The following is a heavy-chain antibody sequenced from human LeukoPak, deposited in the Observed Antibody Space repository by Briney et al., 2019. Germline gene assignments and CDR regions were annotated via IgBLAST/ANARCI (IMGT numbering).Heavy chain of an antibody. J-gene: IGHJ4*02. CDR3: AGDAYYCYGSSGSETYFDF. Sequence: SQTLPLPCSLCGDSQNRLRYYWPWIRQHPGKGLEWIGYIYYSGSTYYNPSLKRRVTISVDTSKNPSSLKLSSLPVADTAVDYCAGDAYYCYGSSGSETYFDFWGRGTLVTVSS. D-gene: IGHD3-22*01. CDR2: IYYSGST. V-gene: IGHV4-31*03. CDR1: GDSQNRLRYY.